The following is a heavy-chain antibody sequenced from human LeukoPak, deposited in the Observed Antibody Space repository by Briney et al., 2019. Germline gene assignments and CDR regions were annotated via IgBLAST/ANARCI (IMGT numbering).Heavy chain of an antibody. CDR3: ARGDYYAI. Sequence: GGSLRLSCAASGFAFSSFVMHWVRQAPGRGLEWVAVISYDGTNKYLADSVKGRFAISRDNPKHTLYLQMGSLRPEDTAVYYCARGDYYAIWGQGTMVTVSS. D-gene: IGHD3-10*01. V-gene: IGHV3-30*09. J-gene: IGHJ3*02. CDR2: ISYDGTNK. CDR1: GFAFSSFV.